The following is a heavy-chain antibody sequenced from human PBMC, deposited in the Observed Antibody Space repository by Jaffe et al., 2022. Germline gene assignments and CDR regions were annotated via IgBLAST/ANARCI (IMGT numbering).Heavy chain of an antibody. J-gene: IGHJ6*03. CDR3: TRLIDIVVVPAVRYYYYYYMDV. CDR2: IRSKANSYAT. D-gene: IGHD2-2*01. CDR1: GFTFSGSA. V-gene: IGHV3-73*02. Sequence: EVQLVESGGGLVQPGGSLKLSCAASGFTFSGSAMHWVRQASGKGLEWVGRIRSKANSYATAYAASVKGRFTISRDDSKNTAYLQMNSLKTEDTAVYYCTRLIDIVVVPAVRYYYYYYMDVWGKGTTVTVSS.